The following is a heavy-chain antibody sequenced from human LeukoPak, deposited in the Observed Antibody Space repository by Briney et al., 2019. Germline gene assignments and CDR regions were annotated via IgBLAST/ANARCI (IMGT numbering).Heavy chain of an antibody. Sequence: GRSLRLSCAASGFTFSSYAMSWVRQAPGRGLEWVSAISGSGGSTYYADSVKGRFTISRDNSKNTLYLQMNSLRAEDTAVYYCAKGGSARVFDCWGQGTLVTVSS. CDR2: ISGSGGST. CDR1: GFTFSSYA. D-gene: IGHD6-25*01. J-gene: IGHJ4*02. CDR3: AKGGSARVFDC. V-gene: IGHV3-23*01.